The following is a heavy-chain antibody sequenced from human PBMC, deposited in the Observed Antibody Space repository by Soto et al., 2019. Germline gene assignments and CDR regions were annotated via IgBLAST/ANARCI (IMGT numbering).Heavy chain of an antibody. CDR2: IIPIFGTA. CDR1: GGTFSSYA. Sequence: SVKVSCKASGGTFSSYAISWVRQAPGQGLEWMGGIIPIFGTANYAQKFQGRVTITADESTSTAYMELSSLRSEDTAVYYCARERGCSSTSCYSYYYGMDVWGQGTTVTVSS. J-gene: IGHJ6*02. CDR3: ARERGCSSTSCYSYYYGMDV. V-gene: IGHV1-69*13. D-gene: IGHD2-2*01.